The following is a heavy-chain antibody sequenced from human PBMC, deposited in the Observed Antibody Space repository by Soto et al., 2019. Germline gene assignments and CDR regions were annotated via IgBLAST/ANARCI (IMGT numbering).Heavy chain of an antibody. CDR1: GFTFSSYW. D-gene: IGHD4-17*01. V-gene: IGHV3-7*03. Sequence: PGGSLRLSCAASGFTFSSYWMSWVRQAPGKGLEWVANIKQDGSEKYYVDSVKGRFTISRDNAKNSLYLQMNSLRAEDTAVYYCARDPYGDFTHYFDYWGQGTLVTVSS. CDR2: IKQDGSEK. CDR3: ARDPYGDFTHYFDY. J-gene: IGHJ4*02.